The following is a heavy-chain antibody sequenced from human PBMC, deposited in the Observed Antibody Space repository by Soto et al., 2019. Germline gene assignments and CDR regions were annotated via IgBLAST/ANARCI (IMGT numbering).Heavy chain of an antibody. D-gene: IGHD2-2*01. Sequence: QLQLQDSGSGLVKPSQSLSLTCAVSGGSISSGGYSWSWIRQPPGKGLEWIGYIYHSGSTYYNPSLKSRVTISVDRSKNQFSLKLSSVTAADTAVYYCARVPDRWGQVTLVTVSS. CDR1: GGSISSGGYS. CDR3: ARVPDR. CDR2: IYHSGST. V-gene: IGHV4-30-2*01. J-gene: IGHJ5*02.